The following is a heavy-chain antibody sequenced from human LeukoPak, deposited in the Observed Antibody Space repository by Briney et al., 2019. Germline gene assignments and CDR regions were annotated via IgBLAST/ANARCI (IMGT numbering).Heavy chain of an antibody. V-gene: IGHV1-3*01. Sequence: ASVKVSCKASGYTFTNYAMHWVRQAPGQRLEWMGWINAGNGNTKYSQKFQGRVTITRDTSASTTYMELSSLRSEDTAVYYCARDPGLYQLLLWFDPWGQGTLVTVSS. CDR2: INAGNGNT. D-gene: IGHD2-2*01. CDR1: GYTFTNYA. J-gene: IGHJ5*02. CDR3: ARDPGLYQLLLWFDP.